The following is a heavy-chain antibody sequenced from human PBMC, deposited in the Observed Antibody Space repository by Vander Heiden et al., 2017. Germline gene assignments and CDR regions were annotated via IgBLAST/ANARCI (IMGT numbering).Heavy chain of an antibody. J-gene: IGHJ6*02. CDR1: GYTFTSYG. V-gene: IGHV1-18*01. D-gene: IGHD7-27*01. Sequence: QVQLVQSGAEVKKPGASVTVSCKASGYTFTSYGISWVRQAPGQGLEWMGWISAYNGNTNDAQKLQGRVTMTTDTSTSTAYMELRSLRSDDTAVYYCARWRTFLGTTDYYGMDVWGQGTTVTVSS. CDR3: ARWRTFLGTTDYYGMDV. CDR2: ISAYNGNT.